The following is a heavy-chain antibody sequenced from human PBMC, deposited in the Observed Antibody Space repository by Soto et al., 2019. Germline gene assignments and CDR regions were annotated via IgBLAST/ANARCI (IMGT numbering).Heavy chain of an antibody. V-gene: IGHV4-34*01. CDR1: GGSFSGYY. CDR3: ARGSHILTGYYYWYFDL. J-gene: IGHJ2*01. D-gene: IGHD3-9*01. Sequence: SETLSLTCAVYGGSFSGYYWSWIRQPPGKGLEWIGEINHSGSTIYNPSLKRRVTISVDTPKNKFSLKLSSVTAADTAVYYCARGSHILTGYYYWYFDLWGRGTLVTVSS. CDR2: INHSGST.